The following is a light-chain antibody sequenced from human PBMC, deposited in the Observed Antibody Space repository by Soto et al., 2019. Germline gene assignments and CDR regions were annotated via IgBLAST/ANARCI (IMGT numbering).Light chain of an antibody. Sequence: EIVLTQSPCTLALSPGERATLSCGASQSVGSTYLAWYQQKPGQAPRLLIYGASTRATGIPASFSGSGSGTDFTLAISSLQYEDFAVYYCQQYNNWPPITFGQGTRLEIK. V-gene: IGKV3D-15*01. CDR3: QQYNNWPPIT. CDR2: GAS. CDR1: QSVGSTY. J-gene: IGKJ5*01.